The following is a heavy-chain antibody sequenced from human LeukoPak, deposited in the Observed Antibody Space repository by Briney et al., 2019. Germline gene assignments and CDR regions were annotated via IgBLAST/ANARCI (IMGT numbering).Heavy chain of an antibody. CDR2: ISGSGGST. Sequence: HSGGSLRLSCAASGFTFSSYAMSWVRQAPGKGLEWVSAISGSGGSTYYADSVKGRFTISRDNSKNTLYLQMNSLRAEDTAVYYCAKDRWTEVDAFDIWGQGTMVTVSS. CDR3: AKDRWTEVDAFDI. V-gene: IGHV3-23*01. J-gene: IGHJ3*02. D-gene: IGHD1-1*01. CDR1: GFTFSSYA.